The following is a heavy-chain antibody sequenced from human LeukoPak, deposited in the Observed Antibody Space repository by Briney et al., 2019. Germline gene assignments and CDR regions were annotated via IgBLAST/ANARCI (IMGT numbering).Heavy chain of an antibody. J-gene: IGHJ4*02. CDR2: ISYDGSNK. CDR3: AKAGYSSGWYYFDY. Sequence: GGSLRLSCAASGFTFSSYAMHWVRQAPGKGLEWVAVISYDGSNKYYADSVKGRFTISRDNAKNSLYLQMNSLRAEDTALYYCAKAGYSSGWYYFDYWGQGTLVTVSS. CDR1: GFTFSSYA. D-gene: IGHD6-19*01. V-gene: IGHV3-30-3*01.